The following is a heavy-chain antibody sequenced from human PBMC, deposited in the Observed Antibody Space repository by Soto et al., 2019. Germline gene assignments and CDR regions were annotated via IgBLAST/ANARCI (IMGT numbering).Heavy chain of an antibody. Sequence: PSETLSLTCTVSGCSLRSFYWIWIRQPAGKGLGWIWRVYTSESNSSXHCLXGPXTXSVDPSKNQFSLKLSSVTAAHTAVYYCASDNYSGSGSSSSFAPWGQGTLVTVSS. J-gene: IGHJ5*02. CDR3: ASDNYSGSGSSSSFAP. V-gene: IGHV4-4*07. D-gene: IGHD3-10*01. CDR2: VYTSESN. CDR1: GCSLRSFY.